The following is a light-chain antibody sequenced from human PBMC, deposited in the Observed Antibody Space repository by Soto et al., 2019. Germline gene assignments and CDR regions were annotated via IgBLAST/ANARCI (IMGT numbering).Light chain of an antibody. J-gene: IGKJ3*01. V-gene: IGKV1-39*01. Sequence: DIQMTQSPSSLSASVGESVTITCRASQSIRSYLNWYQQKRGKAPKLXIYAASSLQSGVPSRFSGSGSGTDFTLPISSLQPEDFATYSCQQSYSSPWTFGPGTKVDI. CDR3: QQSYSSPWT. CDR2: AAS. CDR1: QSIRSY.